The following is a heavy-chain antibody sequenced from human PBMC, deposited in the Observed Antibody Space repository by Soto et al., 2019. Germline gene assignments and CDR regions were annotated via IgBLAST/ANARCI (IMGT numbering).Heavy chain of an antibody. V-gene: IGHV1-2*02. D-gene: IGHD3-3*01. CDR3: ARGTDPEYYDFWSGYYHGPTLDY. CDR2: INPNSGGT. Sequence: ASVKVSCKASGYTFTGYYMHWVRQAPGQGLEWMGWINPNSGGTNYAQKFQGRVTMTRDTSISTAYMELGRLRSDDTAVYYCARGTDPEYYDFWSGYYHGPTLDYWGQGTLVTVSS. J-gene: IGHJ4*02. CDR1: GYTFTGYY.